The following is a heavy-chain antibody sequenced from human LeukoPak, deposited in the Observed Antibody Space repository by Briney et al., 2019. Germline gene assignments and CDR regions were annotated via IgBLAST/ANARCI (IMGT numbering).Heavy chain of an antibody. D-gene: IGHD5-12*01. Sequence: GGSLRLSCAASGFTFDDYAMHWVRQAPGKGLEWVSGISWNSGSIGYADSVKGRFTISRDNAKNSLYLQMNSLRAEDTALYYCATIGGHSGYDYWGQGTLVTVSS. V-gene: IGHV3-9*01. CDR2: ISWNSGSI. CDR3: ATIGGHSGYDY. CDR1: GFTFDDYA. J-gene: IGHJ4*02.